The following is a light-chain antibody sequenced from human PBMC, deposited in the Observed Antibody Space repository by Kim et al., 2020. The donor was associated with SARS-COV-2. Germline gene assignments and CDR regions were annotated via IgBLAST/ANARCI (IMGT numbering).Light chain of an antibody. J-gene: IGKJ2*01. CDR3: QQYQSTPYT. CDR1: RSVDSSSSDKNY. V-gene: IGKV4-1*01. CDR2: WAS. Sequence: SATINCKSSRSVDSSSSDKNYLAWFQQKPGQPPKLVIYWASTRESGVPDRFSGSGSGTNFTLTISRLQAEDVAVYYCQQYQSTPYTFGQGTKLEI.